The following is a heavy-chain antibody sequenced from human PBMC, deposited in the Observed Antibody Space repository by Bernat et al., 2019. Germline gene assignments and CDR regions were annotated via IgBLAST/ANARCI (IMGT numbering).Heavy chain of an antibody. D-gene: IGHD3-10*01. Sequence: QVQLVESGGGVVQPGRSLRLSCAASGFTFSSYGMHWVRQAPGKGLEWVAVIWYDGSNKYYADSVKGRFTISRDNSKNTLYLQMNSLRAEDTAVYYCAGDYYYGSDGLDYWGQGTLVTVSS. CDR3: AGDYYYGSDGLDY. J-gene: IGHJ4*02. V-gene: IGHV3-33*01. CDR2: IWYDGSNK. CDR1: GFTFSSYG.